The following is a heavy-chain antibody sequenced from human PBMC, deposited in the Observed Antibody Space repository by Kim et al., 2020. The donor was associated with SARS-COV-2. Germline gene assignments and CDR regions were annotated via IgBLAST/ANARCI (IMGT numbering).Heavy chain of an antibody. V-gene: IGHV3-23*01. CDR3: AKDSQLFDY. CDR2: GST. Sequence: GSTYYADSVKVRFTISRDNSKNTLYLQMNSLRAEDTAVYYCAKDSQLFDYWGQGTLVTVSS. D-gene: IGHD5-18*01. J-gene: IGHJ4*02.